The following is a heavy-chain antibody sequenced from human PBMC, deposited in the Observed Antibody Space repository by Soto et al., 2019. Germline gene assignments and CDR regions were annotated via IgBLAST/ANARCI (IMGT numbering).Heavy chain of an antibody. V-gene: IGHV4-39*01. D-gene: IGHD4-17*01. CDR1: GGSISSSSYY. CDR3: ARLTPDGDHSAIVDY. Sequence: QLQLQESGPGLVKPSETLSLTCTVSGGSISSSSYYWGWIRQPPGKGLEWIGSIYYSGSTYYNPSLKSRVTISVDTSKNQFSLKLSSVTAADTAVYYCARLTPDGDHSAIVDYWGQGTLVTVSS. CDR2: IYYSGST. J-gene: IGHJ4*02.